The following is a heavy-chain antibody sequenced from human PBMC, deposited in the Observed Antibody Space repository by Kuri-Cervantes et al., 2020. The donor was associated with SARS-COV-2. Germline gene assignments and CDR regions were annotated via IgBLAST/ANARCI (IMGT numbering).Heavy chain of an antibody. J-gene: IGHJ4*02. CDR2: ISTNSGNT. CDR3: ARDQLAAAGTPAPDY. Sequence: ASVKVSCKASGFTFTTYGFCWLRQAPGQGLEWMGWISTNSGNTAYAQKFQGRVTMTTDTSTNTAYMELRSLTSDDTAVYYCARDQLAAAGTPAPDYWGQGTLVTVSS. D-gene: IGHD6-13*01. V-gene: IGHV1-18*01. CDR1: GFTFTTYG.